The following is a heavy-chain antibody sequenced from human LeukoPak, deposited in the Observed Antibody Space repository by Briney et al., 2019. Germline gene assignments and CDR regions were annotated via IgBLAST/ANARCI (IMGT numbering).Heavy chain of an antibody. V-gene: IGHV4-61*02. CDR1: GDSISSGDYY. Sequence: SETLSLTCTVSGDSISSGDYYWSWIRQPAGKGLEWIGRISSSGSTNYNPSLKSRVTISVDTSKNQFSLRLSSVTAADTAVYFCARGPYSYDSSGAFDIWGQGTMVTVSS. CDR3: ARGPYSYDSSGAFDI. D-gene: IGHD3-22*01. J-gene: IGHJ3*02. CDR2: ISSSGST.